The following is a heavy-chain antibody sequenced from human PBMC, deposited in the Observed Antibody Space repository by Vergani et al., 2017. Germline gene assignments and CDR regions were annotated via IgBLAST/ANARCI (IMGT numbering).Heavy chain of an antibody. Sequence: QVQLQESGPGLVKPSETLSLTCAVSDYSISSGYYWGWVRQPPGKGLDWIGSVYHSGSTSYNPSLKSRVTISIDTSKNQFSLKLTSVTAADTAVYYCASLLTGRIDYWGQGILVTVFS. V-gene: IGHV4-38-2*01. J-gene: IGHJ4*02. D-gene: IGHD2-21*01. CDR2: VYHSGST. CDR3: ASLLTGRIDY. CDR1: DYSISSGYY.